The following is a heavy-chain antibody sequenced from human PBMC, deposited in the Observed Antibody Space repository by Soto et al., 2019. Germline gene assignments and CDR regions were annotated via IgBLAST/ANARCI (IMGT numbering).Heavy chain of an antibody. CDR2: INAGNGNT. CDR3: ARGSAWAAGPFDY. D-gene: IGHD6-13*01. CDR1: GYTFTSYA. J-gene: IGHJ4*02. V-gene: IGHV1-3*01. Sequence: ASVKVSCKASGYTFTSYAMHWVRQAPGQRLEWMGWINAGNGNTKYSQKFQGRVTITADKSTSTAYMELSSLRSEDTAVYYCARGSAWAAGPFDYWGQGTLVTVS.